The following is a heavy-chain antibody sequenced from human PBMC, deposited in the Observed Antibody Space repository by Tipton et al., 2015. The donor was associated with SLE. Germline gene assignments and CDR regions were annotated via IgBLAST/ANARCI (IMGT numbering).Heavy chain of an antibody. CDR2: IQYNGNNK. V-gene: IGHV3-30*02. J-gene: IGHJ1*01. CDR1: GFTFSTYG. CDR3: AKDSASYRDVEYFHH. Sequence: SLRLSCEGSGFTFSTYGMDWVRQAPGKGLEWVAFIQYNGNNKYYADSVRGRFTISRDNSKNTLYLQMNSLRPEDTALYYCAKDSASYRDVEYFHHWGLGTLVTVSS. D-gene: IGHD4-11*01.